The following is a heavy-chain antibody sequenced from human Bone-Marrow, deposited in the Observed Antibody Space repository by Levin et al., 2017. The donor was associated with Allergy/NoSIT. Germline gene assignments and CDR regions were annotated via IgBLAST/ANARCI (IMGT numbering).Heavy chain of an antibody. J-gene: IGHJ4*02. V-gene: IGHV4-30-4*01. Sequence: SETLSLTCTVSGGSISSGDFYWSWIRQPPGKGLEWIGYIYNSGTTYYNPSLKSRVIISPDTSKNRFSLRLSSVTAADTAVYYCARDPTIKRGSFDSWGQGTLVAVSS. CDR1: GGSISSGDFY. CDR3: ARDPTIKRGSFDS. CDR2: IYNSGTT. D-gene: IGHD4/OR15-4a*01.